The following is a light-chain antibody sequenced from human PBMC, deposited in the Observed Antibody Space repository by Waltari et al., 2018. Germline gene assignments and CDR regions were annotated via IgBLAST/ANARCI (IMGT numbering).Light chain of an antibody. CDR1: QSVLYNSNNKNY. CDR2: WAS. Sequence: DIVMTQSPDSLAVSRGERATINCQSSQSVLYNSNNKNYLAWYQQKPGQPPKLLIYWASTRESGVPDRFSGSGSGTDFTLTISSLQAEDVAVYYCQQYYTTPQTFGQGTKVEIK. J-gene: IGKJ1*01. V-gene: IGKV4-1*01. CDR3: QQYYTTPQT.